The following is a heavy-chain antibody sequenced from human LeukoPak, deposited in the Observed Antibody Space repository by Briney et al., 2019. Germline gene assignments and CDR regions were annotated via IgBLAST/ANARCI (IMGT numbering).Heavy chain of an antibody. CDR3: ARLRFDGDCYVT. Sequence: LGESLRTSCKGSGYSFTSYWISWARQIPGKGLEWMGRIDPSDSSTNSSPYVQGHVTISADKSISTAYLQWSSLKASDTAMYYCARLRFDGDCYVTWGQGTLVTVSS. CDR2: IDPSDSST. D-gene: IGHD2-21*02. CDR1: GYSFTSYW. V-gene: IGHV5-10-1*01. J-gene: IGHJ5*02.